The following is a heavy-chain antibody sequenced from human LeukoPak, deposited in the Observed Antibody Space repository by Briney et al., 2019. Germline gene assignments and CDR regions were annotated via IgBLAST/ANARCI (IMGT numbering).Heavy chain of an antibody. V-gene: IGHV3-48*02. CDR2: ISSSSSTI. CDR3: AREYSSSSGKALDY. Sequence: GGSLRLSCAASGLTFSTYSMNWVRQAPGKGLEWVSYISSSSSTIYYADSVKGRFTISRDNAKNSLHLQMNSLGDEDTAVYYCAREYSSSSGKALDYRGQGTLVTVSS. D-gene: IGHD6-6*01. CDR1: GLTFSTYS. J-gene: IGHJ4*02.